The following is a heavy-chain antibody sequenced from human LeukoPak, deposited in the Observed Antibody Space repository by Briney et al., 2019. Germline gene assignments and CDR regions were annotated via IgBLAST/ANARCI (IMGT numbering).Heavy chain of an antibody. Sequence: GGSLRLSCAASGFTFSSYWMHWVRQAPGKGPVWVSRIKTDGSRTSYVDSVKGRFTISRDNAKNTLYLQMNSLRVEDTAVYYCARDSGYDYGWFDPWGQGTLVTVSS. CDR1: GFTFSSYW. J-gene: IGHJ5*02. V-gene: IGHV3-74*01. CDR3: ARDSGYDYGWFDP. D-gene: IGHD5-12*01. CDR2: IKTDGSRT.